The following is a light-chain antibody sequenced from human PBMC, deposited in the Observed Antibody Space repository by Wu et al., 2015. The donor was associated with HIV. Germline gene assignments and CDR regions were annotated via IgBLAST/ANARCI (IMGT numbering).Light chain of an antibody. Sequence: EIGVTQSPATLSVSPGERATLSCRANQSIGSHLAWYQQKPGQAPRLLIYGATTRATGVPARFSGSWSGTDFTLTISRLEPEDFAVYYCQQYGSSLWMFGQGTKVEIK. V-gene: IGKV3-20*01. CDR1: QSIGSH. J-gene: IGKJ1*01. CDR3: QQYGSSLWM. CDR2: GAT.